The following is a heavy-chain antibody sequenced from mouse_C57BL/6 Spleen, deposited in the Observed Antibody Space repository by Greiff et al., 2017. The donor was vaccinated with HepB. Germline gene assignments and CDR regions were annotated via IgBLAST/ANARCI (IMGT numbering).Heavy chain of an antibody. J-gene: IGHJ3*01. CDR2: IDPSDSYT. CDR3: ARDYGSRGALFAY. Sequence: QVQLQQPGAELVMPGASVKLSCKASGYTFTSYWMHWVKQRPGQGLEWIGEIDPSDSYTNYNQKFKGKSTLTVDKSSSTAYMQLSSLTSDDAAVYYWARDYGSRGALFAYWGQGTLVTVSA. CDR1: GYTFTSYW. V-gene: IGHV1-69*01. D-gene: IGHD1-1*01.